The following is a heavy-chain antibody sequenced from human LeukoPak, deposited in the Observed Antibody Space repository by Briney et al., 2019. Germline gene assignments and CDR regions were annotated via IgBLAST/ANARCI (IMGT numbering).Heavy chain of an antibody. CDR3: ARDSDTAMIDY. V-gene: IGHV3-21*01. J-gene: IGHJ4*02. CDR1: GFTFSSYA. Sequence: GGSLRLSCAASGFTFSSYAMNWVRQAPGKGLEWISSISGSGDNTYYADSVKGRFTISRDNAKNSLYLQMNSLRAEDTAVYYCARDSDTAMIDYWGQGTLVTVSS. D-gene: IGHD5-18*01. CDR2: ISGSGDNT.